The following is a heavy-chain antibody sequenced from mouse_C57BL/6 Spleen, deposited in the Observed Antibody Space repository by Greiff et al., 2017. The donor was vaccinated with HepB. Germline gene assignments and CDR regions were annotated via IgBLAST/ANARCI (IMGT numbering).Heavy chain of an antibody. CDR2: IYPGSGST. J-gene: IGHJ1*03. Sequence: QVQLQQPGAELVKPGASVKMSCKASGYTFTSYWITWVKQRPGQGLEWIGDIYPGSGSTNYNVKFKSKATLTVDTTSSTAYMQLSSLTSEDSAVYYCAQRGGYGNWYIDVWGTGTTVTVSS. CDR1: GYTFTSYW. D-gene: IGHD2-1*01. V-gene: IGHV1-55*01. CDR3: AQRGGYGNWYIDV.